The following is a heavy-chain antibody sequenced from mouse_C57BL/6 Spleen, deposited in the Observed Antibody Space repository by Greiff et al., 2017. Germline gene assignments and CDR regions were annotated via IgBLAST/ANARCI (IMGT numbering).Heavy chain of an antibody. CDR3: ARFLDCYLDY. CDR1: GYTFTSYW. CDR2: IDPSDSYT. J-gene: IGHJ2*01. Sequence: QVQLQQPGAELVMPGASVKLSCKASGYTFTSYWMHWVKQRPGQGLEWIGEIDPSDSYTNYNQKFKGKSTLTVDKSSSTAYMQLSSLTSEDSAVYYYARFLDCYLDYWGQGTTLTVSS. V-gene: IGHV1-69*01.